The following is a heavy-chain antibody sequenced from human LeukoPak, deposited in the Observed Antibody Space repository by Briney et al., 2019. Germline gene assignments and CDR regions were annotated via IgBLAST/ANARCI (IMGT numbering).Heavy chain of an antibody. CDR1: GFTFSSYA. Sequence: GGSLRLSCAASGFTFSSYAMSWVRQAPGKGLEWVSAISGSGGSTYYADSVKGRFTISRDNSKNTLYLQMNSLRPEDTAVYYCAKDAVVVPAATPGDYFDYWGQGTLVTVSS. D-gene: IGHD2-2*01. J-gene: IGHJ4*02. CDR2: ISGSGGST. V-gene: IGHV3-23*01. CDR3: AKDAVVVPAATPGDYFDY.